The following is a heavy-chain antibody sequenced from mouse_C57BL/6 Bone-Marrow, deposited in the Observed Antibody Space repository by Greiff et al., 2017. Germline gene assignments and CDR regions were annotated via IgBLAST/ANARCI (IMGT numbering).Heavy chain of an antibody. V-gene: IGHV5-6*01. Sequence: EVMLVESGGDLVKPGGSLKLSYAASGFTFSSYGMSWVRQTPDKRLEWVATISSGGSYTYYPDSVKGRFTISRDNAKNTLYLQMSSLKSEDTAMYYCASLITTVVAPDYWGQGTSVTVSS. J-gene: IGHJ4*01. CDR1: GFTFSSYG. CDR2: ISSGGSYT. CDR3: ASLITTVVAPDY. D-gene: IGHD1-1*01.